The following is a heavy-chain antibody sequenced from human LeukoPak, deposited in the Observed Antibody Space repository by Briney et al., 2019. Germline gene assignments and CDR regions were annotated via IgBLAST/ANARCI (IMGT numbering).Heavy chain of an antibody. V-gene: IGHV3-48*01. Sequence: AGGSLRLSCAASGFTFSSYTMNWVHQPPGKGLEWVSNIGTSSTTIYYADSVKGRFTISRDNAKNSLYLQMNSLRADDTAVYYCARFAAGGSYYYYMDVWGKGTTVTVSS. CDR1: GFTFSSYT. D-gene: IGHD6-25*01. J-gene: IGHJ6*03. CDR2: IGTSSTTI. CDR3: ARFAAGGSYYYYMDV.